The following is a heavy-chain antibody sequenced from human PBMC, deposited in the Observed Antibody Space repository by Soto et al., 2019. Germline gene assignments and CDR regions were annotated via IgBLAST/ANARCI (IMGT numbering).Heavy chain of an antibody. CDR1: GDSVSSNSAT. V-gene: IGHV6-1*01. J-gene: IGHJ3*01. Sequence: QLQQSGPGLVKPSQTLSLTCGISGDSVSSNSATWNWIRQSPSRGLEWLGRTYLRSKRYNEYAVSVKSRMAISPDTSKNHFSLQLSSVTPEDTAVYFCARAAVAFDAFDLWGQGTVVTVSS. D-gene: IGHD2-15*01. CDR3: ARAAVAFDAFDL. CDR2: TYLRSKRYN.